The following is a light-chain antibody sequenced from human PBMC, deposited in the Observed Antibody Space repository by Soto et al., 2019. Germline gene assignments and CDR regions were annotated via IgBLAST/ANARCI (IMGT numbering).Light chain of an antibody. CDR3: QKCGVAPFT. CDR1: RGISNY. J-gene: IGKJ4*01. V-gene: IGKV1-27*01. CDR2: AAS. Sequence: DIQMTQSPSSLSASVGDRVTITCRASRGISNYLAWYQQKPGTVPKLLIYAASTLQSGVPSRFSGSGSGTDFTLTISSLQPEDVATYYCQKCGVAPFTVGGGTKVDIK.